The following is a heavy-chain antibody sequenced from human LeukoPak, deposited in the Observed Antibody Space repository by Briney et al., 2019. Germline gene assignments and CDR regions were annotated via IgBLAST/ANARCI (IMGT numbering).Heavy chain of an antibody. CDR3: ARDGRLLSAFDI. CDR1: GGSISSYY. Sequence: SETLSLTCTVSGGSISSYYWSWIRQPPGKGLEWIGYIYYSGSTNYNPSLKSRVTISVDTSKNQFSLKLSSVTAADTAVYYCARDGRLLSAFDIWGQGTMVTVSS. CDR2: IYYSGST. J-gene: IGHJ3*02. V-gene: IGHV4-59*01.